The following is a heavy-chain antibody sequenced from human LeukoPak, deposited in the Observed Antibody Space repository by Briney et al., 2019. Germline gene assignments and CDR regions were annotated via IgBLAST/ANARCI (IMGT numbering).Heavy chain of an antibody. CDR1: GFTFSSYA. J-gene: IGHJ6*03. V-gene: IGHV3-23*01. CDR2: ISGSGGST. Sequence: GGSLRLSCAASGFTFSSYAMSWVRQAPGKGLEWVSAISGSGGSTYYADSVKGRFTISRDNSKNTLYLQMNSLRADDTAVYYCAIGHGGYYYYYMDVWGKGTTVTVSS. CDR3: AIGHGGYYYYYMDV.